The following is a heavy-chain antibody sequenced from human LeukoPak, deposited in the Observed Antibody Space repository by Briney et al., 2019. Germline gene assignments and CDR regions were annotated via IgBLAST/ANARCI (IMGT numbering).Heavy chain of an antibody. D-gene: IGHD3-22*01. CDR1: GHTFTSYY. CDR2: INPSGGST. V-gene: IGHV1-46*01. J-gene: IGHJ4*02. CDR3: ARADDYYDSSGYLFDY. Sequence: ASVKVSCKASGHTFTSYYMHWVRQAPGQGLEWMGIINPSGGSTSYAQKFQGRVTMTRDTSTSTVYMELSSLRSEDTAVYYCARADDYYDSSGYLFDYWGQGTLVTVSS.